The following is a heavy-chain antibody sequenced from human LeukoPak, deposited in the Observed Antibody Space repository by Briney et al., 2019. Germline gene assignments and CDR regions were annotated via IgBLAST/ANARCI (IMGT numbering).Heavy chain of an antibody. V-gene: IGHV3-74*01. CDR3: ARGRYYGMDV. J-gene: IGHJ6*02. CDR2: VNSDGSST. Sequence: GGSLRLSCAASGFAFTSYWMHWVRQAPGKGLVWVSRVNSDGSSTTYADSVKGRFTISRDNAKNTLYLQMNSLRAEDTAVYYCARGRYYGMDVWGQGTTVTVSS. CDR1: GFAFTSYW.